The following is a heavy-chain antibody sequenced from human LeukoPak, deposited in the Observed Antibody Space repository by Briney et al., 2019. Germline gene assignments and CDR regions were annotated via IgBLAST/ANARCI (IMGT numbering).Heavy chain of an antibody. CDR3: ARDWLDSSSPGL. CDR2: IYYSGST. Sequence: PSETLSLTCTVSGGSISSYYWSWIRQPPGKGLEWIGYIYYSGSTNYNPSLKSRVTISVDTSKKQFSLKLRSVTAADTAVYYCARDWLDSSSPGLWGQGTLVTVSS. J-gene: IGHJ1*01. D-gene: IGHD6-13*01. V-gene: IGHV4-59*12. CDR1: GGSISSYY.